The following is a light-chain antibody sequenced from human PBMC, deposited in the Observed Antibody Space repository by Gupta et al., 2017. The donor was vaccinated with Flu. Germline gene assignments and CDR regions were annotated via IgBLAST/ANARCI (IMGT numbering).Light chain of an antibody. CDR2: KAS. CDR3: QQYRSYPWT. Sequence: DIQMTQSPSTLSASVGDRVTITCRASQSSDSWLAWYQQKPGKAPKLLIYKASNLESGVPSRFSGSRSGTEFTLTISSLQPDDFATYYCQQYRSYPWTFGQGTTVEIQ. V-gene: IGKV1-5*03. J-gene: IGKJ1*01. CDR1: QSSDSW.